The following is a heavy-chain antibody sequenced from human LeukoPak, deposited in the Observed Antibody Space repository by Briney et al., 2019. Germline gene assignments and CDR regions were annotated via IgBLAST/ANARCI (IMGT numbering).Heavy chain of an antibody. V-gene: IGHV1-69*06. D-gene: IGHD6-19*01. CDR2: IIPIIGTA. J-gene: IGHJ5*02. Sequence: SVKVSCKASGDTFSSYGISWVRQAPGQGLEWMGWIIPIIGTANYAQKFQGRVTMTADKSTSTAYMELSSLRSEDTAVYYCATVSLRVAGELPAWFDPWGQGTLVTVSS. CDR3: ATVSLRVAGELPAWFDP. CDR1: GDTFSSYG.